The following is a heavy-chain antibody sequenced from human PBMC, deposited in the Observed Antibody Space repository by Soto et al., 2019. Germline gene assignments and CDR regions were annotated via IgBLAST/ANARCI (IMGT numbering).Heavy chain of an antibody. Sequence: GGSLILSCAASGFPVSSTYMSWVRQAPGKGLEWVSVIYSGGSTYYADSVKGRFTISRDNSKNTLYLQMNSLRAEDTAVYYCARSGYSYGPFDYWGQGTLVTVSS. D-gene: IGHD5-18*01. CDR1: GFPVSSTY. CDR2: IYSGGST. J-gene: IGHJ4*02. CDR3: ARSGYSYGPFDY. V-gene: IGHV3-53*01.